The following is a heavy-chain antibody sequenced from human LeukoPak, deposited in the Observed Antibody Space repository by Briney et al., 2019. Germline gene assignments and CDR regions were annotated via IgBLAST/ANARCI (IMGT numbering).Heavy chain of an antibody. Sequence: PSETLSLTCAVYGGSFSGYYWSWIRQPPGKGLEWIGEINHSGSTNYNPSLKSRVTISVDKSKNQFSLKLSSVTAADTAVYYCARVAVTTPLIDYWGQGTLVTVSS. V-gene: IGHV4-34*01. CDR1: GGSFSGYY. J-gene: IGHJ4*02. D-gene: IGHD4-17*01. CDR3: ARVAVTTPLIDY. CDR2: INHSGST.